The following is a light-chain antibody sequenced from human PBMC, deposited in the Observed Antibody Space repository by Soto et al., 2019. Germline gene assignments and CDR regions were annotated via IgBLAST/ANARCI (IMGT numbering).Light chain of an antibody. J-gene: IGKJ1*01. CDR3: HQTYSTPWT. V-gene: IGKV1-39*01. Sequence: DIQMTQSPSSLSTSVGDRVSITCRASQSISSYLSWYQQKPGKAPKLLIYAASSLQSGVPSRFSGSGSGTDFTLTISSLQPEDFAAYYCHQTYSTPWTFGQGTKVDIK. CDR1: QSISSY. CDR2: AAS.